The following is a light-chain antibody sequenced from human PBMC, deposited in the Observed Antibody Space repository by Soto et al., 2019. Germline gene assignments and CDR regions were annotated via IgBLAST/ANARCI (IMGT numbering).Light chain of an antibody. J-gene: IGLJ1*01. CDR1: GSNIGSNH. CDR3: RTWDTTLGAPGL. V-gene: IGLV1-51*01. CDR2: DSD. Sequence: QSVLTQPPSVSAAPGQKVTISCFGNGSNIGSNHVSWYQQFPEAAPKLLIYDSDKRPSGIPDRFSGSKSGTSATLAITGLQTGDEADYYCRTWDTTLGAPGLFGTWTKVAVL.